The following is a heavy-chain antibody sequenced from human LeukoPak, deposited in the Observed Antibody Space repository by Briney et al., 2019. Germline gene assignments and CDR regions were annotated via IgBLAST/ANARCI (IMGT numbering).Heavy chain of an antibody. CDR2: IYTSGST. Sequence: SETLSLTCTVSGGSISSSSYYWGWIRQPAGKGLEWIGRIYTSGSTNYNPSLKSRVTMSVDTSKNQFSLKLSSVTAADTAVYYCARGLGYYDFWSGYSPSYYFDYWGQGTLVTVSS. D-gene: IGHD3-3*01. J-gene: IGHJ4*02. V-gene: IGHV4-61*02. CDR3: ARGLGYYDFWSGYSPSYYFDY. CDR1: GGSISSSSYY.